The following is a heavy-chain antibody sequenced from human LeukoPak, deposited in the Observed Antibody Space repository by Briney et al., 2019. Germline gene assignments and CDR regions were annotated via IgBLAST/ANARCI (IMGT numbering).Heavy chain of an antibody. J-gene: IGHJ4*02. CDR1: GYSISSGYY. Sequence: SETLSLTCTVSGYSISSGYYWGWIRQPPGKGLEWIGSIYHSGTYYNPSLTSRVTISIDTSKNQFSLKLSSVTAADTAIYYCARDRTIFGVPSPYWGQGTLVTVSS. CDR2: IYHSGT. D-gene: IGHD3-3*01. CDR3: ARDRTIFGVPSPY. V-gene: IGHV4-38-2*02.